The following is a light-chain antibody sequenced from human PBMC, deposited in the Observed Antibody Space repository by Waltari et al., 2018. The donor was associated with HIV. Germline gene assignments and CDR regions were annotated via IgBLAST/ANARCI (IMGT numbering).Light chain of an antibody. CDR1: SSDVGNYNV. CDR3: CSYAGSSTHG. V-gene: IGLV2-23*02. CDR2: DVN. J-gene: IGLJ1*01. Sequence: QSALTQPASVSGSPGQSITISCTGTSSDVGNYNVVSWYQQHPGKAPKLMIYDVNKRPYGFSKRFAGSNSGNTDSLTISVLHAEDDADYYCCSYAGSSTHGVGTGTKVTVL.